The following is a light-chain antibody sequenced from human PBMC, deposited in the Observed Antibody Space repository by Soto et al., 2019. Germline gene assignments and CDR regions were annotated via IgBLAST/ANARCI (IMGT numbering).Light chain of an antibody. CDR3: QQCGNRALT. J-gene: IGKJ4*01. Sequence: EIVLTQSPATLSLSPGDRATLSCRASLSVNNYLAWYQQKSGQAPRLLIYHASNRATGVPARFSGSGSGTGFTLTISNLEPEDFAVYYCQQCGNRALTFGGGTKVDIK. V-gene: IGKV3-11*01. CDR2: HAS. CDR1: LSVNNY.